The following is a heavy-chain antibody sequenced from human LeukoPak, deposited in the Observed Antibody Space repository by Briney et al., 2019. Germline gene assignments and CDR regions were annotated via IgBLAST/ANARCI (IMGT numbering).Heavy chain of an antibody. J-gene: IGHJ4*02. CDR2: INHSGST. CDR1: GGSFSGYY. V-gene: IGHV4-34*01. D-gene: IGHD3-10*01. Sequence: PSETLSLTCAVYGGSFSGYYWSWIRQPPGKGLGWIGEINHSGSTNYNPSLKSRVTISVDTSKNQFSLKLSSVTAEDTAVYYCAKSYYGSGSYSPFDYWGQGTLVTVSS. CDR3: AKSYYGSGSYSPFDY.